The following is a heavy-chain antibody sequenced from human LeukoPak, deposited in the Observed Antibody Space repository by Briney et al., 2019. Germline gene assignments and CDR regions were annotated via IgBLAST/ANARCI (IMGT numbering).Heavy chain of an antibody. CDR1: GFTFSSYI. Sequence: GGSLRLSCAASGFTFSSYIMNWVRQAPGKGLEWVSSISSSSDYTYYVDSVKGRFTISRDNAKKSLYLQMNSLRAEDTAVYYCARDYCSGGSCYFDYWGQGTLVTVSS. V-gene: IGHV3-21*04. J-gene: IGHJ4*02. CDR3: ARDYCSGGSCYFDY. D-gene: IGHD2-15*01. CDR2: ISSSSDYT.